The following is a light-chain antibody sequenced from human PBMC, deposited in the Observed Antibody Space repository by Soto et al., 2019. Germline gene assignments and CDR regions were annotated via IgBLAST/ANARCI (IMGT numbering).Light chain of an antibody. Sequence: LTQPPSVSGAPGQRVTISCTGSASNIGAGHDVHWYQHLPGTAPKLLIYVDTIRPSGVPDRFSGSKSGTSASLVITGLQTGDEGDYYCQAYDSSLSSCVFGGGTKVTVL. V-gene: IGLV1-40*01. CDR1: ASNIGAGHD. CDR3: QAYDSSLSSCV. J-gene: IGLJ3*02. CDR2: VDT.